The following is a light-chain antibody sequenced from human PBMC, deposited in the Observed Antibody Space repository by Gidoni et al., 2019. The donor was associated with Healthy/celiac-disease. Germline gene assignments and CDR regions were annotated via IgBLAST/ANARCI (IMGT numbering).Light chain of an antibody. CDR1: SSRIGSNT. CDR3: AAWDDSLNGFYV. Sequence: QSVLTQPPSASGTPGQRGTISCSGSSSRIGSNTVNCYQQLPGTAPKLLIYSNNQRPSGVPDRFSGSKSGTSASLAISGLQSEDEADYYCAAWDDSLNGFYVFGTGTKVTVL. CDR2: SNN. V-gene: IGLV1-44*01. J-gene: IGLJ1*01.